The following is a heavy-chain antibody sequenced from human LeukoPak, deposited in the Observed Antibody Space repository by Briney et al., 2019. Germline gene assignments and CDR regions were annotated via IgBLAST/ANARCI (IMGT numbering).Heavy chain of an antibody. CDR1: GGSISSSSYY. D-gene: IGHD5-12*01. CDR2: IYYSGST. V-gene: IGHV4-39*01. Sequence: SETLSLTCTVSGGSISSSSYYWGWIRQPPGKGLEWIGSIYYSGSTYYNPSLKSRVTISVDTSKNQFSLRLSSVTAADTAVYYCARKYGGYDYHWGQGTLVTVSS. J-gene: IGHJ5*02. CDR3: ARKYGGYDYH.